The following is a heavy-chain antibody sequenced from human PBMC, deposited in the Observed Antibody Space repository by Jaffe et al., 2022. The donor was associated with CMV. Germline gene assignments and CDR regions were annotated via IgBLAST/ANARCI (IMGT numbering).Heavy chain of an antibody. Sequence: EVQLVESGGGLVKPGGSLRLSCAASGFTFSSYSMNWVRQAPGKGLEWVSSISSSSSYIYYADSVKGRFTISRDNAKNSLYLQMNSLRAEDTAVYYCAREGVGATTDMDAFDIWGQGTMVTVSS. CDR1: GFTFSSYS. J-gene: IGHJ3*02. V-gene: IGHV3-21*01. CDR2: ISSSSSYI. D-gene: IGHD1-26*01. CDR3: AREGVGATTDMDAFDI.